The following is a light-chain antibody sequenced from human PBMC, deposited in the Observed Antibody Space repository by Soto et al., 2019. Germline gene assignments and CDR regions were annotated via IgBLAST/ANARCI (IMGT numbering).Light chain of an antibody. CDR1: QDIRNY. CDR2: DAS. J-gene: IGKJ4*01. CDR3: QQYDNLPLT. Sequence: IQMTQSPSSLSASVGDRVTITCQASQDIRNYLNWYQQKPGKAPKLLIYDASNLETGVPSRFSGTGSGTDFTFTISSLQPEDVAAYYCQQYDNLPLTFGGGTKVDIK. V-gene: IGKV1-33*01.